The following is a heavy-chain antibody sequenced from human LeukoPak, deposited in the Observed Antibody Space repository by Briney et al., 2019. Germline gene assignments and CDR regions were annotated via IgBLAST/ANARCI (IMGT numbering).Heavy chain of an antibody. V-gene: IGHV4-4*07. CDR3: ATRGRYYYDSSGYL. D-gene: IGHD3-22*01. CDR2: IYSSGTT. CDR1: GGSISGYY. Sequence: SETLSLTCTVSGGSISGYYWSWIRQPAGKGLGWIGRIYSSGTTDYNLFLKSRITMSVDTSKNHFSLNLTSVTAADTAVYYCATRGRYYYDSSGYLWGQGTLVTVSS. J-gene: IGHJ4*02.